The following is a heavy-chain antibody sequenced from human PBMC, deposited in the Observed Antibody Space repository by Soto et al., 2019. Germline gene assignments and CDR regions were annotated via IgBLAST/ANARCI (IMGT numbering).Heavy chain of an antibody. Sequence: GASVKVSCKASGYTFTSYAMHWVRQAPGQRLEWMGWINAGNGNTKYSQKFQGRVTITRDTSASTAYMELSSLRSEDTAVYYCARVGYCSSTSCYWPHRIDYWGQGTLVTVSS. J-gene: IGHJ4*02. CDR2: INAGNGNT. CDR3: ARVGYCSSTSCYWPHRIDY. D-gene: IGHD2-2*01. CDR1: GYTFTSYA. V-gene: IGHV1-3*01.